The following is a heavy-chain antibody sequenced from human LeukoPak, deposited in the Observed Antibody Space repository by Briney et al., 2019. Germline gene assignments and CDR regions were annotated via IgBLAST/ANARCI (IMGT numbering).Heavy chain of an antibody. CDR3: ARLSGYSSSWYGTNFDL. J-gene: IGHJ2*01. CDR1: GGSFSGYC. V-gene: IGHV4-34*01. CDR2: NHRREST. Sequence: KPSETLSLTWAVDGGSFSGYCWGWIRQPPGKGLEWIGVNHRRESTNYNRSLKVQLTITEDTSKNQFALKLSAVPAADTAVCYCARLSGYSSSWYGTNFDLWGRGTLVTVSS. D-gene: IGHD6-13*01.